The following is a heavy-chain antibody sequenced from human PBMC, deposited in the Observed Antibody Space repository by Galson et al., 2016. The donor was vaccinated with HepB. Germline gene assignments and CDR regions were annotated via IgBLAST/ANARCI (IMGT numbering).Heavy chain of an antibody. J-gene: IGHJ4*02. CDR1: GGSIVSSSYY. D-gene: IGHD1-26*01. Sequence: SETLSLTCTVSGGSIVSSSYYWGWIRQPPGKGLDWIGNMFYSGSTYYNPSLKSRVTISVDTSRNQFSLQLTSVTAADTAVYYCARQSVGAFDYWGQGTLVTVFS. CDR3: ARQSVGAFDY. CDR2: MFYSGST. V-gene: IGHV4-39*01.